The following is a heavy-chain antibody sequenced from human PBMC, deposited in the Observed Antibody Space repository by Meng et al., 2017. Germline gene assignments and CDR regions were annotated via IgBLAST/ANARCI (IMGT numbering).Heavy chain of an antibody. CDR1: GFTFSSYS. CDR2: ISSSSSYI. V-gene: IGHV3-21*01. J-gene: IGHJ4*02. D-gene: IGHD3-22*01. CDR3: ASGHSSGYYHDY. Sequence: GESLKISCAASGFTFSSYSMNWVRQAPGKGLEWVSSISSSSSYIYYADSVKGRFTISRDNAKNSLYLQMNSLRAEDTAVYYCASGHSSGYYHDYWGQGTLVTVSS.